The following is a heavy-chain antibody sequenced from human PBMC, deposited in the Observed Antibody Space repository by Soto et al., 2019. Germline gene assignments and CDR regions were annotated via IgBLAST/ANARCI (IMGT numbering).Heavy chain of an antibody. D-gene: IGHD6-19*01. V-gene: IGHV3-30*18. Sequence: GGSLRLSCAASGFTFSSYGMHWVRQAPGKGLEWVAVISYDGSNKYYADSVKGRFTISRDNSKNTLYLQMNSLRAEDTAVYYCAKDRIAVAGTYGMDVWGQGTTVTVSS. CDR1: GFTFSSYG. CDR2: ISYDGSNK. CDR3: AKDRIAVAGTYGMDV. J-gene: IGHJ6*02.